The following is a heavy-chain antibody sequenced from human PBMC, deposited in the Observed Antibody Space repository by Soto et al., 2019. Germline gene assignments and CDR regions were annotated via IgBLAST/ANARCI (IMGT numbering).Heavy chain of an antibody. CDR2: IFSNDEK. V-gene: IGHV2-26*01. CDR3: ARYDCSGGSCYAEGGNWFDP. D-gene: IGHD2-15*01. Sequence: QVTLKESGPVLVKPTETLTLTCTVSGFSLSNARMGVSWIRQPPGKALEWLAHIFSNDEKSYSTSLKSRLTISKDPSKSQVVFTMTNMDPVDTATYYCARYDCSGGSCYAEGGNWFDPWGQGTLVTVSS. J-gene: IGHJ5*02. CDR1: GFSLSNARMG.